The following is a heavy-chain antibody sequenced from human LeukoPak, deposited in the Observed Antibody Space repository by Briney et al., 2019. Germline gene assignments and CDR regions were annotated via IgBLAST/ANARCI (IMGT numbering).Heavy chain of an antibody. CDR2: IYYSGST. CDR3: ARAIRPYYFDY. Sequence: SETLSLTCTVSGGSISSYYWSWIRQPPGKGLEWIGYIYYSGSTYYNPSLKSRVTISVDTSKNQFSLKLSSVTAADTAVYYCARAIRPYYFDYWGQGTLVTVSS. D-gene: IGHD5-24*01. V-gene: IGHV4-59*08. CDR1: GGSISSYY. J-gene: IGHJ4*02.